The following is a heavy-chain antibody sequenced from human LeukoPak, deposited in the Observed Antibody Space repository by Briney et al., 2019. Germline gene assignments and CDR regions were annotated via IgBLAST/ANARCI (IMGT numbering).Heavy chain of an antibody. V-gene: IGHV1-69*06. CDR1: GGTFSSYA. Sequence: GASVKVSCKASGGTFSSYAISWVRQAPGQGLEWMGGIIPIFGTANYAQKFQGRVTITADKSTSTAYMELSSLRSEDTAVYYCARGTWELGLDYWGQGTLVTVSS. D-gene: IGHD1-26*01. J-gene: IGHJ4*02. CDR2: IIPIFGTA. CDR3: ARGTWELGLDY.